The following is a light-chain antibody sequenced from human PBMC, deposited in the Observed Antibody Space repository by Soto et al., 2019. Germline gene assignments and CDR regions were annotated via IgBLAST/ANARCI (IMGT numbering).Light chain of an antibody. J-gene: IGLJ1*01. CDR2: GNG. CDR1: SSNIGSGYD. V-gene: IGLV1-40*01. Sequence: QSVLTQPPSVSGAPGQRVTISCTGRSSNIGSGYDVHWYQQLPGTAPKLLIYGNGNRPSGVPDRFSVSESGTSASLAITGLQAEDEADYHCQSYDSRLSGYVFGTGTKLTVL. CDR3: QSYDSRLSGYV.